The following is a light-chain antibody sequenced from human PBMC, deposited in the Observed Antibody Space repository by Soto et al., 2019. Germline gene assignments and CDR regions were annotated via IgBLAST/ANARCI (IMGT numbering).Light chain of an antibody. Sequence: DIQMTQSPYSLSASVRDRVTITCRASQSISSYLNWYQQKPGKAPELMIYGASSLQSGVPSRFSGSGSATDFTLTISSLEPEDFATYYCQQSYSAPIAFGQGTRLEI. V-gene: IGKV1-39*01. CDR2: GAS. CDR3: QQSYSAPIA. CDR1: QSISSY. J-gene: IGKJ5*01.